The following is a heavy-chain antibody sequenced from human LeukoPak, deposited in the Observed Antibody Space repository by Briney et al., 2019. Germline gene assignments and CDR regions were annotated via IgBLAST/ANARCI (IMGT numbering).Heavy chain of an antibody. Sequence: ASVKVSCKASGYTFTGYYMHWVRQAPGQGLEWMGWINPYSGGTNYAQKFQGRVTMTRDTSISTAYMELSRLRSDDTAVYYCARAGSSTKFDYWGQGTLVTVSS. CDR1: GYTFTGYY. J-gene: IGHJ4*02. V-gene: IGHV1-2*02. CDR3: ARAGSSTKFDY. D-gene: IGHD6-6*01. CDR2: INPYSGGT.